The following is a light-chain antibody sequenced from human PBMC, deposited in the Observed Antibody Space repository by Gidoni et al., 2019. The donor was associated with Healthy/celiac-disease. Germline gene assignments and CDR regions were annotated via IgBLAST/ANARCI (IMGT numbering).Light chain of an antibody. CDR1: QDISNY. CDR3: QQYDNRFT. CDR2: DAS. Sequence: DIQMTQSPSPTSASVGDRVTITCQASQDISNYLNWYQQKPGKAPKRLIYDASNLETGVPSRFSGSRSVTDFTFTISSLQPEDIATYYCQQYDNRFTFGPGTKVDIK. V-gene: IGKV1-33*01. J-gene: IGKJ3*01.